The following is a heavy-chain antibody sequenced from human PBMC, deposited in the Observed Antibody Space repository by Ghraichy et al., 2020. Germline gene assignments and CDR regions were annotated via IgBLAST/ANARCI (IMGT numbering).Heavy chain of an antibody. V-gene: IGHV5-51*01. CDR1: GYSFTSYW. CDR3: ARGETAYKSLYSSGRPGSFDI. J-gene: IGHJ3*02. Sequence: GESLNISCKGSGYSFTSYWIGWVRQMPGKGLEWMGIIYPGDSDTRYSPSFQGQVTISADKSISTAYLQWSSLKASDTAMYYCARGETAYKSLYSSGRPGSFDIWGQGTMVTVSS. CDR2: IYPGDSDT. D-gene: IGHD6-19*01.